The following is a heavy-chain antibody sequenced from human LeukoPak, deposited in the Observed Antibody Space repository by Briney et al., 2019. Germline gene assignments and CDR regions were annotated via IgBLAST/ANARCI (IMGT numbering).Heavy chain of an antibody. Sequence: GGSLRLSCAASGFTFSDYYMSWIRQAPGKGLEWVSYIGSSGTTIYYAASVKGRFTISRDNAKNSLYLQMNSLRAEDTAAYYCARPLRGYSNGPGGYWGQGTLVTVSS. CDR3: ARPLRGYSNGPGGY. D-gene: IGHD4-11*01. J-gene: IGHJ4*02. CDR1: GFTFSDYY. CDR2: IGSSGTTI. V-gene: IGHV3-11*01.